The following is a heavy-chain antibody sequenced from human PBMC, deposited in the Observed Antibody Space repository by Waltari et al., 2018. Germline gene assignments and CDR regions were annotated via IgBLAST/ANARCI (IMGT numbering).Heavy chain of an antibody. J-gene: IGHJ4*02. Sequence: QVQLQQWGAGLLKPSETLSLPCAVYGGSFSGYYWSWIRQPPGKGLEWIGEINHSGSTNYNPSLKSRVTISVDTSKNQFSLKLSSVTAADTAVYYCARGVRYTAFWGQGTLVTVSS. D-gene: IGHD5-18*01. CDR3: ARGVRYTAF. CDR1: GGSFSGYY. CDR2: INHSGST. V-gene: IGHV4-34*01.